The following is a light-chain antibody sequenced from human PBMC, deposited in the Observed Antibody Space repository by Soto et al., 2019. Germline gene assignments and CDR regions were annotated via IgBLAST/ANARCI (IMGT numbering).Light chain of an antibody. Sequence: DIQMTQSPSTLSASVGDRVTIACRASQSISPWLAWYQQKPGKAPNLLIYGASSLQSGFPSRFSGSGFGTDFTLIISSLQPEDFATYYCQQSYSSPNNFGPGTKVDIK. J-gene: IGKJ3*01. V-gene: IGKV1-39*01. CDR2: GAS. CDR1: QSISPW. CDR3: QQSYSSPNN.